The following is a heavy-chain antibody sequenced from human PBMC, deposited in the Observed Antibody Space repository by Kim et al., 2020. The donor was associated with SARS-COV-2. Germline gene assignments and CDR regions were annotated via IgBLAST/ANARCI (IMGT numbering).Heavy chain of an antibody. D-gene: IGHD2-15*01. CDR3: AREWSVEVPKHHFDY. V-gene: IGHV3-11*01. CDR2: ISSSGSTI. J-gene: IGHJ4*02. CDR1: GFTFSDYY. Sequence: GGSLRLSCAASGFTFSDYYMSWIRQAPGKGLEWVSYISSSGSTIYYADSVKGRFTISRDNAKNSLYLQMNSLRAEDTAVYYCAREWSVEVPKHHFDYWGQGTLVTVSS.